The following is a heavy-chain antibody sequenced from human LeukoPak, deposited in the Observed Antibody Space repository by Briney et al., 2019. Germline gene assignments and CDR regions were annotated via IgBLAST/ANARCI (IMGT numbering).Heavy chain of an antibody. CDR2: INHSGST. V-gene: IGHV4-34*01. J-gene: IGHJ4*02. CDR1: GGSFSGYY. D-gene: IGHD3-22*01. Sequence: SETLCLTCAVYGGSFSGYYWSWIRQPPGKGLEWIGEINHSGSTNYNPSLKSRVTISVDTSKNQFSLKLSSVTAADTAVYYCARDYYDSSGYYYGIHDYWGQGTLVTVSS. CDR3: ARDYYDSSGYYYGIHDY.